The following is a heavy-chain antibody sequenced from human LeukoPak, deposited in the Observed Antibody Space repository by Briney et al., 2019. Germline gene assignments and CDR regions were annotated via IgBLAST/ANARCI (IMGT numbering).Heavy chain of an antibody. CDR2: ISSTSSYI. Sequence: GGSLRLSCAASGFTFSSYFMNWVRQAPGKGLEWVSAISSTSSYIYYADSVKGRFTISRDNAKNSLYLQMNSLRAEDTAAYYCARGLCGGDCYSDWGQGTLVPVSS. J-gene: IGHJ4*02. V-gene: IGHV3-21*01. CDR3: ARGLCGGDCYSD. D-gene: IGHD2-21*02. CDR1: GFTFSSYF.